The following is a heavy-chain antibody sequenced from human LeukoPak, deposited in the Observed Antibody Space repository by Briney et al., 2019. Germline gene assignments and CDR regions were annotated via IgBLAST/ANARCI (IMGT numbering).Heavy chain of an antibody. V-gene: IGHV1-18*01. D-gene: IGHD3-3*01. CDR1: GYTFTNYG. Sequence: GASVKVSCKASGYTFTNYGITWVRQAPGQGLEWMGWISAYIGNTNYPQKLQGRVTMTTDTPTSTAYMELRSLRSDDTAVYYCARDRNPYDFEGDHPNDYWGQGTLVTVSS. CDR3: ARDRNPYDFEGDHPNDY. CDR2: ISAYIGNT. J-gene: IGHJ4*02.